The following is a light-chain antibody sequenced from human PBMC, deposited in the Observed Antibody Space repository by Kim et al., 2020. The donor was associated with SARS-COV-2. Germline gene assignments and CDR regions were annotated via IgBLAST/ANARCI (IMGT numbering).Light chain of an antibody. CDR1: KSGSNG. J-gene: IGLJ2*01. CDR3: QVWDNTSDPVV. V-gene: IGLV3-21*04. CDR2: YDI. Sequence: APGKTARITGGGSKSGSNGVHWYQQQPGQAPLLVIYYDIDRPSGIPERFSGSSSGNTATLTISRVEAGDEADYYCQVWDNTSDPVVFGGGTQLTVL.